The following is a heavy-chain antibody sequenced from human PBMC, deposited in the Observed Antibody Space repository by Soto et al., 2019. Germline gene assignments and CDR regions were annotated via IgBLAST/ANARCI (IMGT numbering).Heavy chain of an antibody. D-gene: IGHD5-12*01. CDR1: GGAIISYY. Sequence: SETLSLTCTVSGGAIISYYCIFIRHPPFKGLEWIGYIYYSGSTNYNPSLKSRVTISVDTSKNQFSLKLSSVTAEDTAVYYCARESLRRRDGYNYAFGYWGQGTLGTVSS. J-gene: IGHJ4*02. V-gene: IGHV4-59*01. CDR2: IYYSGST. CDR3: ARESLRRRDGYNYAFGY.